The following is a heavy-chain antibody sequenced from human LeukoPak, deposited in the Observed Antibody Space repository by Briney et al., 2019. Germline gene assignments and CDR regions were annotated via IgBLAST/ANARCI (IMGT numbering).Heavy chain of an antibody. CDR3: ARVMGSVTKALGYFDL. Sequence: KPSETLSLTFTVSGDSISSTSYYWDWIRQPPGKGLEWIGYIYYSGSTNYNPSLKSRVTISVDTSKNQFSLKLSSVTAADTAVYYCARVMGSVTKALGYFDLWGRGTLVTVSS. CDR1: GDSISSTSYY. CDR2: IYYSGST. D-gene: IGHD1-26*01. V-gene: IGHV4-61*05. J-gene: IGHJ2*01.